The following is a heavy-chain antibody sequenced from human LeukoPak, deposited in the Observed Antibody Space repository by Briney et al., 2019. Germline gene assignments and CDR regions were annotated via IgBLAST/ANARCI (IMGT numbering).Heavy chain of an antibody. CDR2: IKEDGSEK. CDR1: GFTFSSYG. D-gene: IGHD2-21*01. V-gene: IGHV3-7*01. J-gene: IGHJ4*02. CDR3: ARALVIDY. Sequence: GGSLRLSCAASGFTFSSYGVSWVRQAPGKGLEWVANIKEDGSEKYYVDSVKGRFTISRDNAKNSLYLQLNSLRAEDTAVYYCARALVIDYWGQGTLVTVSS.